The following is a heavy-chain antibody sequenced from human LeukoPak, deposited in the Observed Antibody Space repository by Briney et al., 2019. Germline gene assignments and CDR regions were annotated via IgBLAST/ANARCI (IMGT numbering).Heavy chain of an antibody. CDR2: IRSGSSYI. Sequence: GGSLRLSCAASGFTFSHYSMKWVRQAPGKGLEWVSSIRSGSSYIYYADSVKGRFTISRDNAKNSLYLLMNSLSAEDTAVYYWAREQGSGWSLPFDYWGQGTLVTVSS. V-gene: IGHV3-21*01. D-gene: IGHD6-19*01. J-gene: IGHJ4*02. CDR1: GFTFSHYS. CDR3: AREQGSGWSLPFDY.